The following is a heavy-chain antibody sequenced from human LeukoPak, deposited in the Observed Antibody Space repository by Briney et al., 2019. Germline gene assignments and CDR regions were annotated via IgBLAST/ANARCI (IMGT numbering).Heavy chain of an antibody. CDR3: ASRGSSGWYYFDY. Sequence: PGGSLRLSCAASGFTFSNYGMHWVRQAPGKGLEWVAFIRFDGSYQYYTDSVKGRFTISRDNSKNTLYLQMNSLRPEDTAVYYCASRGSSGWYYFDYWGQGTLVTVSS. V-gene: IGHV3-30*02. D-gene: IGHD6-19*01. J-gene: IGHJ4*02. CDR2: IRFDGSYQ. CDR1: GFTFSNYG.